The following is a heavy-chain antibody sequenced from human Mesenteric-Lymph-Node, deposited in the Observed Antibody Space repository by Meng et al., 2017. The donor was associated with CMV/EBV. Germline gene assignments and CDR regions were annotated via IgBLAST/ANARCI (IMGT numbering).Heavy chain of an antibody. J-gene: IGHJ5*02. CDR3: ARVESIVGATGASWFDP. D-gene: IGHD1-26*01. Sequence: ASVKVSCKVSGYTLTELPLHWVRQAPGKGPEWMGGFDPEDGETVYSEKFQGRVTMTEDTSTDTAYMELSSLRFEDTAVYYCARVESIVGATGASWFDPWGQGTLVTVSS. CDR1: GYTLTELP. V-gene: IGHV1-24*01. CDR2: FDPEDGET.